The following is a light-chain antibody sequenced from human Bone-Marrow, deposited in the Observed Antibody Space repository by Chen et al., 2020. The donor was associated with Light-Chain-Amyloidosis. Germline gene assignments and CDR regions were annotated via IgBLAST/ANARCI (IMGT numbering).Light chain of an antibody. CDR1: QSITKF. J-gene: IGKJ4*01. Sequence: DIQMTQSPSSLSASVGDRVTITCRASQSITKFLNWYQQKPGKGPKLLIYTASSLQSGVPSRFSGSGSGTDFSLTIGSVQPEDLATYYCQQSYSTPTFGGGTKLEIK. CDR2: TAS. V-gene: IGKV1-39*01. CDR3: QQSYSTPT.